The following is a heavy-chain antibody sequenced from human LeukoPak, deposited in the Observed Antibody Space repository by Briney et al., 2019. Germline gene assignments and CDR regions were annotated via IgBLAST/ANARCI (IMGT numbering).Heavy chain of an antibody. Sequence: GGSLRLSCAASGFTLSSYWMSWVRQAPGKGLEWVANIKEDGSEKYYVDSVKGRFTISRDNAKNSLYLQMNSLRAEDTAVYYCARDRGGNDYWGQGTLVTVSS. J-gene: IGHJ4*02. CDR2: IKEDGSEK. D-gene: IGHD4-23*01. CDR3: ARDRGGNDY. CDR1: GFTLSSYW. V-gene: IGHV3-7*01.